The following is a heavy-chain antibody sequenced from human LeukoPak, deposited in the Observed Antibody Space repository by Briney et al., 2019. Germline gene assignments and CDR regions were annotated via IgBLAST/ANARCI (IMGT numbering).Heavy chain of an antibody. J-gene: IGHJ4*02. CDR1: GGSISSYY. CDR2: IYYSGST. D-gene: IGHD3-22*01. Sequence: SETLSLTCTVSGGSISSYYWSWIRQPPGKGLEWIGYIYYSGSTNYNPSLKSRVTISVDTSKNQFYLKLSSVTAADTAVYYCASVYYYDSSGYYRDWGQGTLVTVSS. CDR3: ASVYYYDSSGYYRD. V-gene: IGHV4-59*01.